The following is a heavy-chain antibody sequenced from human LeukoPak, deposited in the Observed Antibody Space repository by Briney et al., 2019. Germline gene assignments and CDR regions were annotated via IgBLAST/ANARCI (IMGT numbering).Heavy chain of an antibody. D-gene: IGHD2-2*01. V-gene: IGHV1-8*01. J-gene: IGHJ5*02. CDR3: ARGWTKLPAAIPFDP. Sequence: ASVKVSCKASGYTFASYDINWVRQATGQGLEWMGWMNPNSGNTGYAQKFQGRVTMTRNTSISTAYMELSSLRSEDTAVYYCARGWTKLPAAIPFDPWGQGTLVTVSS. CDR1: GYTFASYD. CDR2: MNPNSGNT.